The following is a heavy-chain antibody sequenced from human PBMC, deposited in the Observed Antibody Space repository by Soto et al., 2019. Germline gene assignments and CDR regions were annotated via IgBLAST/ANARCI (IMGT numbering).Heavy chain of an antibody. V-gene: IGHV3-15*01. CDR1: EHTFSDAC. Sequence: XGALRLSCVVFEHTFSDACMSWVRQAPGKGLEWVARINRKIDGETTDYAAPVEGRFTIARDDSKNTLYLQMSSLKIEDTAVYFCTADHCSWGQGTLVTVSS. CDR2: INRKIDGETT. J-gene: IGHJ4*02. CDR3: TADHCS. D-gene: IGHD2-15*01.